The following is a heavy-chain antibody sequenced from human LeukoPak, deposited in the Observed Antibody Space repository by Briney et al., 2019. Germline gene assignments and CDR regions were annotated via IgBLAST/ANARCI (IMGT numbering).Heavy chain of an antibody. CDR1: GFTFSGFW. CDR3: AREYSSSSGRAFDI. Sequence: GGSLRLSCAVSGFTFSGFWMSWSRQAPGKGLEWVASINSDGSEGYYADVVKGRFTISRDNAKNSLYLQINSLRAEDTAVYYCAREYSSSSGRAFDIWGQGTMVTVSS. V-gene: IGHV3-7*03. CDR2: INSDGSEG. J-gene: IGHJ3*02. D-gene: IGHD6-6*01.